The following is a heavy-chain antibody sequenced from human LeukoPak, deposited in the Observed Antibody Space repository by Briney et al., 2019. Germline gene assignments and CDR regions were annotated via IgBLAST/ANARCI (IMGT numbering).Heavy chain of an antibody. CDR1: GFTFSSYA. CDR3: AKDLYYDSSGYYSD. D-gene: IGHD3-22*01. Sequence: GGSLRLSCAASGFTFSSYAMLWVRQAPGKGLEWVAVISYDGSNKYYADSVKGRFTISRDNSKNTLYLQMNSLRAEDTAVYYCAKDLYYDSSGYYSDWGQGTLVTVSS. CDR2: ISYDGSNK. V-gene: IGHV3-30*18. J-gene: IGHJ4*02.